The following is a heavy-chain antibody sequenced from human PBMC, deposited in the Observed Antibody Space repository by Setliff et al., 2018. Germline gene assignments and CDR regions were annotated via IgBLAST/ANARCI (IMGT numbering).Heavy chain of an antibody. D-gene: IGHD3-22*01. V-gene: IGHV4-59*01. Sequence: PSETLSLTCSVSGGSISSSYWTWIRQPPGKGLEWIGYIYSSGSSNYNPSLKSRVTISVDTSKNQFSLRLSSVTAADTAVFYCARAAKFDSSGYYGFLFDPWGQVNLVTVSS. J-gene: IGHJ5*02. CDR2: IYSSGSS. CDR3: ARAAKFDSSGYYGFLFDP. CDR1: GGSISSSY.